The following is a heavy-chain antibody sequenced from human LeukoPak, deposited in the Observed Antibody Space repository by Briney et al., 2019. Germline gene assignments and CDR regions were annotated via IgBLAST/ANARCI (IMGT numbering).Heavy chain of an antibody. CDR2: INPKSGGT. Sequence: ASVKVSCKASGYTFTGYYMHWVRQAPGQGLEWMGWINPKSGGTNYAQKFQGRVTMTRDTSISTAYMELSRLRSDDTAVYYCARGVTRYSSSWSYFDYWGQGTLVTVSS. J-gene: IGHJ4*02. D-gene: IGHD6-13*01. CDR1: GYTFTGYY. CDR3: ARGVTRYSSSWSYFDY. V-gene: IGHV1-2*02.